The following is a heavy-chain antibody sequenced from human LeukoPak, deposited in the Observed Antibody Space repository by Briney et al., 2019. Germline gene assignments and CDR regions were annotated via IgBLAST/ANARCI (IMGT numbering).Heavy chain of an antibody. J-gene: IGHJ3*02. CDR1: GYTFTSYD. CDR2: MNPNSGNT. CDR3: ARDRQEYIVGAIDAFDI. Sequence: ASVKVSCKASGYTFTSYDINWVRQATGQGLEWMGWMNPNSGNTGYAQKFQGRVTMTRNTSISTAYMELSSLRSEDTAVYYCARDRQEYIVGAIDAFDIWGQGAMVTVSS. V-gene: IGHV1-8*01. D-gene: IGHD1-26*01.